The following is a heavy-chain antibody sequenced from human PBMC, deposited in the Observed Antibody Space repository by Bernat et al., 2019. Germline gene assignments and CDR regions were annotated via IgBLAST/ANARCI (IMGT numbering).Heavy chain of an antibody. Sequence: QVQLVESGGGVVQPGRSLRLSCAASGFTFSSYAMHWVRQAPGKGLEWVAVISDDGSTKHYADSVNGRFTVSRDNSKNTLYLQVNSLRAEDTAVYYCAKEKGGNYMPLDYWGQGTLVTVSS. CDR3: AKEKGGNYMPLDY. V-gene: IGHV3-30*01. CDR2: ISDDGSTK. D-gene: IGHD1-26*01. J-gene: IGHJ4*02. CDR1: GFTFSSYA.